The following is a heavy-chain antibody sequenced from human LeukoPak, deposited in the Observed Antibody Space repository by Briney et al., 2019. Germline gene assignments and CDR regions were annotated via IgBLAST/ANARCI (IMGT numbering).Heavy chain of an antibody. CDR3: ARVRGDYCFDF. CDR1: GFTFGSYW. V-gene: IGHV3-7*05. D-gene: IGHD3-16*01. CDR2: IKQAGTEK. J-gene: IGHJ4*02. Sequence: GGSLRLSCAASGFTFGSYWMTWVRQAPRKGLEWVAKIKQAGTEKYYVDSVKGRFTISRDNAKNSLYLQMNSLRAEDTAVYYCARVRGDYCFDFWGRGTPVTVSS.